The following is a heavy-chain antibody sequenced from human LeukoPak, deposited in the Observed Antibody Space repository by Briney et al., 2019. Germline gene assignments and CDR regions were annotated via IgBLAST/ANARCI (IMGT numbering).Heavy chain of an antibody. CDR2: IHYSGST. Sequence: PSETLSLTCTVSGGSVSGYYWSWIRQPPGKGLQWIGYIHYSGSTNYNPSLKSRLTISVDTSKNQFSLKLSSVTAADTAVYHCARDIFAEAGTKYYYMDVWGKGTTVTISS. J-gene: IGHJ6*03. V-gene: IGHV4-59*02. CDR1: GGSVSGYY. CDR3: ARDIFAEAGTKYYYMDV. D-gene: IGHD6-13*01.